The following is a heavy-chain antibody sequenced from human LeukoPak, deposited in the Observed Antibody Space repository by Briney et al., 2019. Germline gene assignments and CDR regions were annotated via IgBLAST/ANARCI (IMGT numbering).Heavy chain of an antibody. CDR2: INHSGST. V-gene: IGHV4-34*01. D-gene: IGHD3-10*01. Sequence: KASETLSLTCAVYGGSSSGYYWSWIRQPPGKGLEWIGEINHSGSTNYNPSLKSRVTISVDTSKNQFSLKLSSVTAADTAVYYCARGCAYYYGSGSNKFDYWGQGTLVTVSS. J-gene: IGHJ4*02. CDR3: ARGCAYYYGSGSNKFDY. CDR1: GGSSSGYY.